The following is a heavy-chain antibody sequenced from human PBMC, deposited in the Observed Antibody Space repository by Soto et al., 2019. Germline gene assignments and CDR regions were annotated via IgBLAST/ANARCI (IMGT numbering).Heavy chain of an antibody. Sequence: SVKVSCKASGCTFSSYAISCVRQAPGQVLEWMGGIIPIFGTANYAQKFQGRVTITADESTSTAYMELSSLRSEDTAVYYCAILHPMTTVTTDRSDWFDPWGQGTLVTVSS. J-gene: IGHJ5*02. CDR2: IIPIFGTA. D-gene: IGHD4-4*01. CDR3: AILHPMTTVTTDRSDWFDP. V-gene: IGHV1-69*13. CDR1: GCTFSSYA.